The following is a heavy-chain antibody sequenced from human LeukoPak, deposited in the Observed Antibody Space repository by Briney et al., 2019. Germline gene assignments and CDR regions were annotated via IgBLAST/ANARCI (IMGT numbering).Heavy chain of an antibody. CDR1: GGTFSSYA. V-gene: IGHV1-69*13. CDR2: IIPIFGTA. Sequence: SVKVSCKASGGTFSSYAISWVRQAPGQGLGWMGGIIPIFGTANYAQKFQGRVTITADESTSTAYMELSSLRSEDTAVYYCAAIRNGYNWNSFDYWGQGTLVTVSS. J-gene: IGHJ4*02. D-gene: IGHD1-7*01. CDR3: AAIRNGYNWNSFDY.